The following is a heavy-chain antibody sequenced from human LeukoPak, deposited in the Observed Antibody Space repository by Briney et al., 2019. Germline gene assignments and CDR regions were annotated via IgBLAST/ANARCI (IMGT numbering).Heavy chain of an antibody. CDR1: GFSFTKYA. V-gene: IGHV3-23*01. D-gene: IGHD3-16*02. Sequence: PGGSLRLSCAASGFSFTKYAMSWVRQAPGKGLEWVSGMSSSGDSTDYADSVKGRFTISRDNSKNTLYLQMDSLRVEDAAVFYCAKVSFDGGVIPYLDSWGQGTVVTVSS. CDR3: AKVSFDGGVIPYLDS. J-gene: IGHJ4*02. CDR2: MSSSGDST.